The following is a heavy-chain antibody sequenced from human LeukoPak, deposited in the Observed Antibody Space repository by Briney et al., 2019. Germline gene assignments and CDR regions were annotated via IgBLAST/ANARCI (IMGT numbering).Heavy chain of an antibody. CDR1: EFTFSNYA. J-gene: IGHJ3*02. D-gene: IGHD3-22*01. Sequence: GGSLRLSCATSEFTFSNYAMNWVRHAPGKGLEWVSYISSSGDTIYYADSVKGRFTISRDNSKNTLFLQMNSLRAGDTAVYYCARSNYYDSRSWGFDIWGQGTMVTVSS. V-gene: IGHV3-48*01. CDR2: ISSSGDTI. CDR3: ARSNYYDSRSWGFDI.